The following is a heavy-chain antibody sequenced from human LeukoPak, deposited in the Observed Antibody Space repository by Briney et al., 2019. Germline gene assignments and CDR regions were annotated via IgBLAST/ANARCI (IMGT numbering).Heavy chain of an antibody. CDR3: ARIRALVVVPAAFFDY. Sequence: GGSLRLSCAASGFTFDDYAMHWVRQAPGKGLEWVSGISWNSGSIGYADSVKGRFTISRDNAKNSLYLQMNSLRAEDTAVYYCARIRALVVVPAAFFDYWGQGTLVTVSS. CDR1: GFTFDDYA. D-gene: IGHD2-2*01. V-gene: IGHV3-9*01. CDR2: ISWNSGSI. J-gene: IGHJ4*02.